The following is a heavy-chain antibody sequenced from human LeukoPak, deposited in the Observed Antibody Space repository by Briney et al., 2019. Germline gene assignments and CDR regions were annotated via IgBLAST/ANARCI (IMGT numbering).Heavy chain of an antibody. Sequence: PSQTLSLTCAVSGGSISSGGYSWSWIRQPPGKGLEWIGYIYHSGSTYYNPSLKSRVTISVDRSKNQFSLKLSSVTAADTAVYYCASSVTMTPLRRYYFDYWGQGTLVTVSS. CDR1: GGSISSGGYS. CDR2: IYHSGST. CDR3: ASSVTMTPLRRYYFDY. V-gene: IGHV4-30-2*01. J-gene: IGHJ4*02. D-gene: IGHD3-22*01.